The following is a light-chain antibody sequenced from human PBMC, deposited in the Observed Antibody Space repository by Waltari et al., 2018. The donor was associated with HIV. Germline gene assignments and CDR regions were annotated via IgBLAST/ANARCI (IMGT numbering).Light chain of an antibody. CDR2: GKD. Sequence: SSDLTQDPAVSVALGQTVRITCQGDSLRRYSDNWYQQKPGQAPVVVMYGKDNRPSGIPDRFSGSSSGNTGSLTITGAQAEDEAVYYCDSRDTNDKHHVFGTGTKVTV. V-gene: IGLV3-19*01. J-gene: IGLJ1*01. CDR1: SLRRYS. CDR3: DSRDTNDKHHV.